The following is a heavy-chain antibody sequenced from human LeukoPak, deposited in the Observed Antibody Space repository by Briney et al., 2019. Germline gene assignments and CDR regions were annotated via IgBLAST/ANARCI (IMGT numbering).Heavy chain of an antibody. CDR2: ISSSSSYI. Sequence: GGSLRLSCAASGFTFSSYSMNWVRQAPGKGLEWVSSISSSSSYISYADSVKGRFTISRDNAKNSLYLQMNSLRAEDTAVYCCARDREYYDILTGYYNLIDYWGQGTLVTVSS. D-gene: IGHD3-9*01. CDR1: GFTFSSYS. J-gene: IGHJ4*02. V-gene: IGHV3-21*01. CDR3: ARDREYYDILTGYYNLIDY.